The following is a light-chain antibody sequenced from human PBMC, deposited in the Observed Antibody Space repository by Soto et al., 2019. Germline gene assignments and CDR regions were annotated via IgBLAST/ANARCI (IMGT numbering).Light chain of an antibody. CDR2: AAS. J-gene: IGKJ5*01. CDR1: QGIGSW. Sequence: DIQMTQSPSSVSASVGDRVIITCRASQGIGSWLAWYQQKPWKAPNLLIYAASNLQSGVPSRFSCSASGTAFTLILTSLQPEDSATYYCQQANSLALPFGQGTRLEIK. CDR3: QQANSLALP. V-gene: IGKV1D-12*01.